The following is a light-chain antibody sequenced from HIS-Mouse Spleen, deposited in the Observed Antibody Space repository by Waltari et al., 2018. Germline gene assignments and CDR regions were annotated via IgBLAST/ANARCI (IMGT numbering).Light chain of an antibody. CDR3: CSYAGSSTWV. J-gene: IGLJ3*02. CDR2: EGS. CDR1: SIHVGSYNL. Sequence: QSALTQPASVSGSPGQSITISCTGTSIHVGSYNLVPWYQQHPGKAPKLMIYEGSKRPSGVSNRFSGSKSGNTASLTISGLQAEDEADYYCCSYAGSSTWVFGGGTKLTVL. V-gene: IGLV2-23*01.